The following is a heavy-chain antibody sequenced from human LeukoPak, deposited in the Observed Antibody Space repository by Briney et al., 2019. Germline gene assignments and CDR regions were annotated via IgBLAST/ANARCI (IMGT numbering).Heavy chain of an antibody. J-gene: IGHJ5*02. V-gene: IGHV4-61*01. CDR2: IYYSGST. Sequence: PSETLSLTCTVSGGSVSSGSYYWSWIRHPPGKGLEWIGYIYYSGSTNYNPSLKSRVTISVDTSKNQFSLKLSSVTAADTAVYYCARDLNWNAGQFDPWGQGTLVTVSS. CDR1: GGSVSSGSYY. D-gene: IGHD1-1*01. CDR3: ARDLNWNAGQFDP.